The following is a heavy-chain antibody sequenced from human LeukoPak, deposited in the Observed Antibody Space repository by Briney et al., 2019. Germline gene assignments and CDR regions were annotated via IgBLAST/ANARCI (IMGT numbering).Heavy chain of an antibody. V-gene: IGHV3-30*02. CDR2: ISYDGSNQ. CDR1: GFTFSGYG. CDR3: ARRPGGTYYYYFMDV. Sequence: QPGGSLRLSCAASGFTFSGYGMHWVRQAPGKGLGWVAIISYDGSNQYYADSVKGLFTIARDNSKNALYLQINSLGPEDTALYYCARRPGGTYYYYFMDVWGKGTMVTVSS. D-gene: IGHD1/OR15-1a*01. J-gene: IGHJ6*03.